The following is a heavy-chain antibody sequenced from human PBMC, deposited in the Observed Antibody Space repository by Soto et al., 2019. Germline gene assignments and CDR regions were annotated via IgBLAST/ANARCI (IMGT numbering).Heavy chain of an antibody. Sequence: SETLSLTCTVSGGSISSSYWSWIRQPPGKGLEWLAYIYDDGSANYHPSLKSRATIAIDMSKNQFSLKLTSVSAADTAVYYCARVKYCSAGRCRKNWFGPWGQGTLVTVSS. CDR2: IYDDGSA. CDR1: GGSISSSY. V-gene: IGHV4-59*01. CDR3: ARVKYCSAGRCRKNWFGP. J-gene: IGHJ5*02. D-gene: IGHD2-15*01.